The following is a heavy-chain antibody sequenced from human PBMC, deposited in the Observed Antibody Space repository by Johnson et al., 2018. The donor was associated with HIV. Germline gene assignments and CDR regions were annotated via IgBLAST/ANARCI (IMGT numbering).Heavy chain of an antibody. CDR2: MWYDGSNK. CDR1: GFTFSTYG. CDR3: AKSSIAVQDAFDI. D-gene: IGHD6-19*01. Sequence: QVQLVESGGGVVQPGRSLRLSCAASGFTFSTYGMHWVRQAPGKGLEWVAVMWYDGSNKYYADSVKGRFTISRDNSKNTLYLQMNSLRAEETAVYFCAKSSIAVQDAFDIWGQGTMVTVSS. J-gene: IGHJ3*02. V-gene: IGHV3-33*06.